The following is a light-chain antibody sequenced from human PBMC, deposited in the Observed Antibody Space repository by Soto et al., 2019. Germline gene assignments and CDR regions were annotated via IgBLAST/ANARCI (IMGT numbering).Light chain of an antibody. V-gene: IGKV3-20*01. Sequence: EIVLTQSPGTLSLSPWERATLSCRASQSVSSSYLAWYQQKPGQAPRLLIYGASSRATGIPARFSGSGSGTDFTLNISSLEPEDFAVYYSQQYGSSHSPSNTFGQGTKLEMK. CDR3: QQYGSSHSPSNT. CDR2: GAS. CDR1: QSVSSSY. J-gene: IGKJ2*01.